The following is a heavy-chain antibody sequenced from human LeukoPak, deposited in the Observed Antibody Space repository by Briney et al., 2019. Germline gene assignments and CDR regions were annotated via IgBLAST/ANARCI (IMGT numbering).Heavy chain of an antibody. D-gene: IGHD4-11*01. CDR2: VSSSGNTI. Sequence: GGSLRLSCAASGFTFSSYEMNWVRQAPREVLEWVSYVSSSGNTIYYADSVKGRFTISRDNAKNSLSLQMNSLRAEDTAVYYCARGVWYYSNPYFDYWGQGTLVTVSS. CDR1: GFTFSSYE. J-gene: IGHJ4*02. CDR3: ARGVWYYSNPYFDY. V-gene: IGHV3-48*03.